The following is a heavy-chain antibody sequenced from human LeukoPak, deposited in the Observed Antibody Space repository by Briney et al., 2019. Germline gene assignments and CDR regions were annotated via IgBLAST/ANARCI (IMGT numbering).Heavy chain of an antibody. D-gene: IGHD4-23*01. Sequence: SETLSLTCAVYGGSSSGYYWSWIRQPPGKGLEWIGEINHSGSTNYNPSLKSRVTISVDTSKNQFSLKLSSVTAADTAVYYCARPYSTVVTPHAFDIWGQGTMVTVSS. CDR3: ARPYSTVVTPHAFDI. CDR1: GGSSSGYY. CDR2: INHSGST. J-gene: IGHJ3*02. V-gene: IGHV4-34*01.